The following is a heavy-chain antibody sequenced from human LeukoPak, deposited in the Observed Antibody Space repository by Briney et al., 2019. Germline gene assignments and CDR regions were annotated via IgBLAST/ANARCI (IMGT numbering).Heavy chain of an antibody. J-gene: IGHJ3*02. CDR1: GGSISSYY. CDR2: IYYSGST. D-gene: IGHD6-13*01. V-gene: IGHV4-59*01. Sequence: SETLSLTCTVSGGSISSYYWSWIRQPPGKGLEWIGYIYYSGSTNYNPSLKSRVTISVDTSRNQFSLKLSSVTAADTAVYYCARDSFSSWPGIDAFDIWGQGTMVTVSS. CDR3: ARDSFSSWPGIDAFDI.